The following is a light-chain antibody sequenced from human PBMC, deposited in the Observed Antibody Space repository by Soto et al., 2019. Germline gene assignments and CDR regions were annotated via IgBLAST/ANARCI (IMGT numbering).Light chain of an antibody. Sequence: QSALTQPRSVSGSPGQSVTISCTGTRSDVGGYKYVSWYQHHPGKAPKVMIYDVSKRPSGVPDRFSGSKSGNTASLTISGLQDEDEADYYCCSYAGTYTWVFGGGTQLTVL. CDR3: CSYAGTYTWV. J-gene: IGLJ3*02. V-gene: IGLV2-11*01. CDR2: DVS. CDR1: RSDVGGYKY.